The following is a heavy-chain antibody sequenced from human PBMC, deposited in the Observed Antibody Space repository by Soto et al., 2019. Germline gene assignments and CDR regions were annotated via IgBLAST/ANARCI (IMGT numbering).Heavy chain of an antibody. CDR2: IYYSGST. CDR1: GGSISSYY. J-gene: IGHJ6*02. Sequence: ETLSLTCTVSGGSISSYYWSWIRQPPGKGLEWIGYIYYSGSTNYNPSLKSRVTISVDTSKNQFSLKLSSVTAADTAVYYCARGSAYGDLYSLSYYYYGMDVWGQGTTVTVS. CDR3: ARGSAYGDLYSLSYYYYGMDV. V-gene: IGHV4-59*01. D-gene: IGHD4-17*01.